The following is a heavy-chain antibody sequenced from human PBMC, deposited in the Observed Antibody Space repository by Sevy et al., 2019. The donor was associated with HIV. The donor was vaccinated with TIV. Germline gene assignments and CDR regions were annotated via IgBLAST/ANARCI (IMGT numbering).Heavy chain of an antibody. CDR2: ISFDGSNK. CDR3: AKEGAYSYTTYFDY. V-gene: IGHV3-30*18. J-gene: IGHJ4*02. CDR1: GFSFSGYA. D-gene: IGHD1-26*01. Sequence: GGSLRLSCAASGFSFSGYAIHWVRQAPGKGLEWVAVISFDGSNKYYADSVKARFTISRDNSKNTLFLQMNSLRAEDTAVYYCAKEGAYSYTTYFDYWGQGTVVTVSS.